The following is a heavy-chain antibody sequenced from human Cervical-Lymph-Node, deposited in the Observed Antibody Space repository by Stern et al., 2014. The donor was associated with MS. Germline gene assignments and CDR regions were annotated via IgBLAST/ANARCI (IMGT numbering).Heavy chain of an antibody. Sequence: VQLVQSGAEVTKPGSSVKVSCKASGGTFSKFPSSWVRQAQGQGLEWMGGIFPACGTPTYAQEFRGMVTITAYVSTSTVYMELSSLRSDDTAVYYCALSSETSDRWYSLGYDLWGQGTLVTVSS. CDR2: IFPACGTP. D-gene: IGHD6-13*01. CDR3: ALSSETSDRWYSLGYDL. V-gene: IGHV1-69*01. J-gene: IGHJ5*02. CDR1: GGTFSKFP.